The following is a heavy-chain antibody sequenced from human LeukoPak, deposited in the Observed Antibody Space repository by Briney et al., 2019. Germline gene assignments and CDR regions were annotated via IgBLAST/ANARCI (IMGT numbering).Heavy chain of an antibody. CDR3: AKDRGYDSSGYVDN. V-gene: IGHV3-9*01. CDR1: GFTFDDYA. D-gene: IGHD3-22*01. CDR2: ISWNSGSI. J-gene: IGHJ4*02. Sequence: GGSPRLSCAASGFTFDDYAMHWVRQPPGKGLEWVSGISWNSGSIGYADSVKGRFTISRDNAKNSLYLQMSSLRAEDTALYYCAKDRGYDSSGYVDNWGQGTLVTVSS.